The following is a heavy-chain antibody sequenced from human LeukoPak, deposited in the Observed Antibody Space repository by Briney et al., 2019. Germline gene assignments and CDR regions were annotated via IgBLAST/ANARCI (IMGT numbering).Heavy chain of an antibody. CDR2: ISAYNGNT. CDR1: GYTFTSYG. CDR3: ARDDPFYCSSTSCSTNWFDP. J-gene: IGHJ5*02. V-gene: IGHV1-18*01. D-gene: IGHD2-2*02. Sequence: ASVKVSCKASGYTFTSYGISWVRQAPGQGLEWMGWISAYNGNTNYAQKLQGRVTMTTDTSTSTAYMELRSLRSDDTAVYYCARDDPFYCSSTSCSTNWFDPWGQGTLVTVSS.